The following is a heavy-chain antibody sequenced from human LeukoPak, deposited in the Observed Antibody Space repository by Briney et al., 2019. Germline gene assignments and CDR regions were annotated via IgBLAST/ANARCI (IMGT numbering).Heavy chain of an antibody. D-gene: IGHD6-13*01. CDR1: GDSVSSNSAA. CDR2: TYYRSKWYN. V-gene: IGHV6-1*01. J-gene: IGHJ6*04. CDR3: ARGHSSSWGYYYYGTDV. Sequence: SQTLSLTCAISGDSVSSNSAAWNWIRQSASRGLEWLGRTYYRSKWYNDYAVSVKSRITINPDTSKNQFSLQLNSVTPEDTAVYYCARGHSSSWGYYYYGTDVWGKGTTVTVSS.